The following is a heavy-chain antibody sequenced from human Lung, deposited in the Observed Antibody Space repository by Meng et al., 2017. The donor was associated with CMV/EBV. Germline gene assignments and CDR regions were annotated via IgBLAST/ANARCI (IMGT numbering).Heavy chain of an antibody. D-gene: IGHD4-17*01. J-gene: IGHJ4*02. CDR2: IYHSGST. CDR1: GDSITTSNW. CDR3: ARVKHEFGDYGPFDY. V-gene: IGHV4-4*02. Sequence: QVQMQESGPGLVKPSGTLSLICAVSGDSITTSNWWSWVRQPPGKGLEWIGEIYHSGSTKYNPSIKSRVTISMDKSKNQFSLNLTSVTAADTAVYYCARVKHEFGDYGPFDYWGQGSLVTVSS.